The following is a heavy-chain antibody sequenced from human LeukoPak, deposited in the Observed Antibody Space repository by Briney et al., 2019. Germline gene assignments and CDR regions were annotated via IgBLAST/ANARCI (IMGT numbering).Heavy chain of an antibody. D-gene: IGHD6-19*01. CDR3: ARGQARLGWFDP. J-gene: IGHJ5*02. V-gene: IGHV4-38-2*02. Sequence: SETLSLTCSVSAYSISSGYYWGWIRQPPGKGLEWIGSISHSGSTYYNPSLKSRVTISVDTSKNQFSLKLRSLTAAGTAVYYCARGQARLGWFDPWGQGTLVTVSS. CDR1: AYSISSGYY. CDR2: ISHSGST.